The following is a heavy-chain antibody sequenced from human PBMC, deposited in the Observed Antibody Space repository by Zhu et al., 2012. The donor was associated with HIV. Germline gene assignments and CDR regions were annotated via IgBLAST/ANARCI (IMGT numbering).Heavy chain of an antibody. CDR1: GGSISSSNW. CDR3: ARKDYYGSGTFDY. V-gene: IGHV4-4*02. D-gene: IGHD3-10*01. Sequence: QVQLHESGPGLVKPSGTLSLTCAVSGGSISSSNWWSWVRQPPREGAGVGLGEIYHSGSSNYNPSLKSRVTISVDKSKNQFSLKLSSVTAADTAVYYCARKDYYGSGTFDYWGQGTLVTVS. CDR2: IYHSGSS. J-gene: IGHJ4*02.